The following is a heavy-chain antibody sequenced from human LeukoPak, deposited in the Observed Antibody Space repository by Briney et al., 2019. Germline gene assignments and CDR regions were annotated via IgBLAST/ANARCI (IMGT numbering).Heavy chain of an antibody. CDR3: ARGLRYFDWLLATALPHYYYYYGMDV. V-gene: IGHV1-69*13. J-gene: IGHJ6*02. CDR1: GGTFSSYA. Sequence: SVKVSCKASGGTFSSYAISWVRQAPGQGLEWMGGIIPIFGTANYAQKFQGRVTITADESTSTAYMGLSSLRSEDTAVYCRARGLRYFDWLLATALPHYYYYYGMDVWGQGTTVTVSS. D-gene: IGHD3-9*01. CDR2: IIPIFGTA.